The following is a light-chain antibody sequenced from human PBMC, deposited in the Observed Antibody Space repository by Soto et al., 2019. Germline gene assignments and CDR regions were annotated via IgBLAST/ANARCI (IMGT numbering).Light chain of an antibody. CDR2: ATS. CDR3: LQDYDYPLT. Sequence: AIQMTQSPSSLSASVGDTVTITCRASQGIRNDLGWYQQKPGKAPNLLIYATSSLQSGVPSRFSGRGSGTDFTLTISSLQPEDFATYYCLQDYDYPLTFGGGTTVEVK. J-gene: IGKJ4*01. V-gene: IGKV1-6*01. CDR1: QGIRND.